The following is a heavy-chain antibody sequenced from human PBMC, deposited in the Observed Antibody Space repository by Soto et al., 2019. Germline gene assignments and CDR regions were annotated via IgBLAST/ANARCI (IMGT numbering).Heavy chain of an antibody. CDR1: GYTFATSY. V-gene: IGHV1-46*01. CDR3: ARDGGNYDFDL. CDR2: IIPTTGWT. J-gene: IGHJ4*02. D-gene: IGHD3-16*01. Sequence: QVQLVQSGAQVRRPGASVKVSCEASGYTFATSYIHWVRQATGQGLEWVARIIPTTGWTIYADKFRGRVTVTRDTSTSTVYMELSRLRSEDTALYYCARDGGNYDFDLWCQGTLVTVSS.